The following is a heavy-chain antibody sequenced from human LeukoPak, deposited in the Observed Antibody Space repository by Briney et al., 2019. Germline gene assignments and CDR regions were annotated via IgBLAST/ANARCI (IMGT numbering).Heavy chain of an antibody. CDR1: GFTVSSNY. CDR2: IYSGGST. V-gene: IGHV3-66*01. Sequence: GGSLRLSCAASGFTVSSNYMSWVRQAPGKGLEWVSVIYSGGSTYYADSVKGRFTISRDNSKNTLYLQMNSLRAEDTAVYYCTRDPGTDYNTYYFDYWGQGTLVTVSS. CDR3: TRDPGTDYNTYYFDY. D-gene: IGHD4-11*01. J-gene: IGHJ4*02.